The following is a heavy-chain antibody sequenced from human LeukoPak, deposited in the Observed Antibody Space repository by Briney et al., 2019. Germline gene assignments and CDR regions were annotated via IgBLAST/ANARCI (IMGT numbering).Heavy chain of an antibody. D-gene: IGHD1-26*01. CDR2: ISPSSSTI. CDR1: GFTFISYT. Sequence: GGSLRLSCAASGFTFISYTMSWVRQAPGKGLEWVSCISPSSSTIYYDDSVKGRFTISRDNAKNSLYLQMNSLRDEDTAVYCCARAPVGLKADAFDVWGQGTMVTVSS. CDR3: ARAPVGLKADAFDV. J-gene: IGHJ3*01. V-gene: IGHV3-48*02.